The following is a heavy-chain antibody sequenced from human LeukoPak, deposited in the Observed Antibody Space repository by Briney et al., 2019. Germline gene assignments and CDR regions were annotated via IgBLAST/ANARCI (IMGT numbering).Heavy chain of an antibody. CDR3: AKGEDIAVAGGFDY. J-gene: IGHJ4*02. CDR2: ISGSGGST. D-gene: IGHD6-19*01. CDR1: GFTFSNAW. V-gene: IGHV3-23*01. Sequence: GGSLRLSCAASGFTFSNAWMNWVRQAPGKGLEWVSAISGSGGSTYYADSVKGRFTISRDNSKNTLYLQMNSLRAEDTAVYYCAKGEDIAVAGGFDYWGQGTLVTVSS.